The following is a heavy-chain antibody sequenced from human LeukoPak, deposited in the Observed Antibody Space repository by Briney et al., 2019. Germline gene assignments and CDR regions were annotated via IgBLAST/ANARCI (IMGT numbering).Heavy chain of an antibody. D-gene: IGHD6-13*01. CDR3: AKGGSNWPNDYGMDV. J-gene: IGHJ6*02. CDR1: GFTFSSYA. CDR2: VSGSGGST. Sequence: GGSLRLSCAASGFTFSSYAMSWVRQAPGKGLEWVSAVSGSGGSTYYADSVKGRFTISRDNSKNTLYLQMNSLRAEDTAVYYCAKGGSNWPNDYGMDVWGQGTTVTVSS. V-gene: IGHV3-23*01.